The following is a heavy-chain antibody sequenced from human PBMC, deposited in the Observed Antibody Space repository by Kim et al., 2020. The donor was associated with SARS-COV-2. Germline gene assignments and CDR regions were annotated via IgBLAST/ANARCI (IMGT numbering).Heavy chain of an antibody. CDR1: GGSISSYY. J-gene: IGHJ4*02. CDR2: IYYSGST. V-gene: IGHV4-59*01. CDR3: ARASSGWYWAFDY. D-gene: IGHD6-19*01. Sequence: SETLSLTCTVSGGSISSYYWSWIRQPPGKGLEWIGYIYYSGSTNYNPSLKSRVTISVDTSKNQFSLKLSSVTAADTAVYYCARASSGWYWAFDYWGQGTLVTVSS.